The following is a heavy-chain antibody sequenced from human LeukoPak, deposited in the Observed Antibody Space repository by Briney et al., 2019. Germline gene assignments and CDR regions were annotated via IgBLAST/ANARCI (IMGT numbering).Heavy chain of an antibody. J-gene: IGHJ1*01. CDR2: ISSSASSI. Sequence: GGSLRLSCAASGFTFSSYEMNWVRQAPGKGLEWLSYISSSASSIYYADSVNGRFTISRHNAKNSLSLQMNILRAEDTAVYYCVRDLVRRDVWGQGTLVTVSS. CDR1: GFTFSSYE. CDR3: VRDLVRRDV. D-gene: IGHD1-1*01. V-gene: IGHV3-48*03.